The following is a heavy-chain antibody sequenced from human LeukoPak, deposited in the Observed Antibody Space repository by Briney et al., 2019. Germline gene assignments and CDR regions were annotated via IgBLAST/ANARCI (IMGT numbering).Heavy chain of an antibody. J-gene: IGHJ3*02. CDR2: IYYTGST. V-gene: IGHV4-59*08. CDR3: ARQDSGSYLNPLDI. D-gene: IGHD1-26*01. Sequence: PSETLSLTCIVSGGSISRYYWSWIRQPPGKGLEWIGYIYYTGSTNYNPSLKSRVTISVDTSKNQLSLKRSSVTAADTAVYYCARQDSGSYLNPLDIWGQGTVVTVSS. CDR1: GGSISRYY.